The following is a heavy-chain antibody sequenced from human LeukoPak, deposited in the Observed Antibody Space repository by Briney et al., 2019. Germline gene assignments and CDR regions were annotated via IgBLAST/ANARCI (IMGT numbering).Heavy chain of an antibody. Sequence: GGSLRLSCAASGFTLSSYEMSWVRQAPGKGLEWVSYISSSGSTIYYADSVKGRFTISRDNAKNSLYLQMNSLRAEDTAVYYCAKLERRVVVAASGYWGQGTLVTVSS. V-gene: IGHV3-48*03. J-gene: IGHJ4*02. CDR3: AKLERRVVVAASGY. D-gene: IGHD2-15*01. CDR2: ISSSGSTI. CDR1: GFTLSSYE.